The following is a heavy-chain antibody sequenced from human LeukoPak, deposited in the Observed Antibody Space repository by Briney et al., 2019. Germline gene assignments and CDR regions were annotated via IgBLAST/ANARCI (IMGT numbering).Heavy chain of an antibody. Sequence: SETLSLTCGVHGGSFSGYYWTWIRQPPGKGLEWIGEMSHSGGTNYSPSLKSRVTISVDTSKNQFSLKLSSVTAADTAVYYCARHFPYCGGDCPYYYMDVWGKGTALTVS. CDR3: ARHFPYCGGDCPYYYMDV. J-gene: IGHJ6*03. V-gene: IGHV4-34*01. CDR2: MSHSGGT. CDR1: GGSFSGYY. D-gene: IGHD2-21*02.